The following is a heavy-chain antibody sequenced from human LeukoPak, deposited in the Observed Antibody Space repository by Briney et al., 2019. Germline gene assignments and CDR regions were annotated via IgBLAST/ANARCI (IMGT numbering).Heavy chain of an antibody. CDR3: ATYLDCDFWSGFTDY. V-gene: IGHV3-30*02. CDR1: GFTFSSYG. J-gene: IGHJ4*02. Sequence: GGSLRLSCAASGFTFSSYGMHWVRQAPGKGLEWVAFIRYDGSNKYYADSVKGRFTISRDNSKNTLYLQMNSLRAEDTAVYYCATYLDCDFWSGFTDYWGQGTLVTVSS. CDR2: IRYDGSNK. D-gene: IGHD3-3*01.